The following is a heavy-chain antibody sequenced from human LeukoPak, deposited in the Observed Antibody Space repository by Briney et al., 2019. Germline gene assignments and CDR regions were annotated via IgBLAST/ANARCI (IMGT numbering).Heavy chain of an antibody. D-gene: IGHD1-14*01. J-gene: IGHJ6*04. V-gene: IGHV5-51*01. CDR1: GYSFTTFW. CDR3: AIAGGTYGMDV. Sequence: GEFLKISYTGSGYSFTTFWIGLVRQMPGKRLELMGIIHPGGSDTRYSPSFQGQVTISADKSISTAYLQWSSLTASDTAMYYCAIAGGTYGMDVWGKGTTVTVSS. CDR2: IHPGGSDT.